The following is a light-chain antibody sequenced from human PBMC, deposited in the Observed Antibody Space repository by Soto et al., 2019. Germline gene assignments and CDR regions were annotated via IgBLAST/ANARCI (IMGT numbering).Light chain of an antibody. Sequence: EIVLTQSPATLSLSPGERATLSCRASQSVSSYLAWYQQKPGQAPRLLIYDASNRATGIPARFSGSGSGTDFTLTISSLEPADFAAYYCQQRSNWPPYTFGQGTKLEIK. CDR3: QQRSNWPPYT. CDR1: QSVSSY. CDR2: DAS. J-gene: IGKJ2*01. V-gene: IGKV3-11*01.